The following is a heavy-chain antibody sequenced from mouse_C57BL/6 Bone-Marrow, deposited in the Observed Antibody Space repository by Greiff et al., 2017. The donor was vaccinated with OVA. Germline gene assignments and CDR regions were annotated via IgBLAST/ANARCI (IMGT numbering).Heavy chain of an antibody. Sequence: QVQLKESGAELARPGASVKLSCKASGYTFTSYGISWVKQRTGKGLEWIGEIYPRSGNTYYNEKFKGQATLTADTSSSTAYMELRSLTSEDSAVYFCARAATVVEGDYWGQGTTLTVSS. CDR2: IYPRSGNT. CDR3: ARAATVVEGDY. D-gene: IGHD1-1*01. CDR1: GYTFTSYG. J-gene: IGHJ2*01. V-gene: IGHV1-81*01.